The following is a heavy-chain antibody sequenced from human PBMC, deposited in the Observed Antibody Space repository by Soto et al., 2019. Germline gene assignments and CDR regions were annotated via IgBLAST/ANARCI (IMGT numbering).Heavy chain of an antibody. D-gene: IGHD3-10*01. J-gene: IGHJ3*02. CDR1: GFTFSSYG. CDR3: ARADYYGSGSYSVEFPYAFDI. CDR2: IWYDGSNK. Sequence: GGSLRLSCAASGFTFSSYGMHWVRQAPGKGLEWVAVIWYDGSNKYYADSVKGRFTISRDNSKNTLYLQMNSLRAEDTAVYYCARADYYGSGSYSVEFPYAFDIWGQGTMVTVSS. V-gene: IGHV3-33*01.